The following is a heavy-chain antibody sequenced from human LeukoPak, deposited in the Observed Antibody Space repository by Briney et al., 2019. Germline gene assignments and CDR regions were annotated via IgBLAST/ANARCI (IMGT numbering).Heavy chain of an antibody. CDR1: GGSLSSYY. V-gene: IGHV4-59*12. D-gene: IGHD2-15*01. CDR3: AGSRYCSGGTCYATFDY. J-gene: IGHJ4*02. Sequence: SETLSLTCTVSGGSLSSYYWTWIRQPPGKGLEWIGYIYSSGSTNYNPSLKGRVTMSVDTSKNHFSLKLSSVTAADTALYYCAGSRYCSGGTCYATFDYWGQGTLVTVSS. CDR2: IYSSGST.